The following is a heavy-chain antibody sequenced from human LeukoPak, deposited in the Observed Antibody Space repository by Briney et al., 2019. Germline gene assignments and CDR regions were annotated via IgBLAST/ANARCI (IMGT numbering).Heavy chain of an antibody. CDR2: IYYSGST. CDR3: ARAGVTGDYGDYWRYFDY. V-gene: IGHV4-59*01. J-gene: IGHJ4*02. D-gene: IGHD4-17*01. CDR1: GGSISSYY. Sequence: SETLSLTCTVSGGSISSYYWSWIRQPPGKGLEWIGYIYYSGSTNYNPSLKSRVTISVDTSKNQFSLKLSSVTAADTAVYYCARAGVTGDYGDYWRYFDYWGQGTLVTVSS.